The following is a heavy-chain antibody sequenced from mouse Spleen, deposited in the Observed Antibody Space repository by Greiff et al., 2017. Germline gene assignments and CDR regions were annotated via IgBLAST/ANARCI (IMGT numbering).Heavy chain of an antibody. V-gene: IGHV7-1*01. Sequence: EVKVVESGGGLVQSGRSLRLSCATSGFTFSDFYMEWVRQAPGKGLEWIAASRNKANDYTTEYSASVKGRFIVSRDTSQSILYLQMNALRAEDTAIYYCARDAEVRKKGYMDYWGQGTSVTVSS. CDR3: ARDAEVRKKGYMDY. J-gene: IGHJ4*01. D-gene: IGHD2-14*01. CDR2: SRNKANDYTT. CDR1: GFTFSDFY.